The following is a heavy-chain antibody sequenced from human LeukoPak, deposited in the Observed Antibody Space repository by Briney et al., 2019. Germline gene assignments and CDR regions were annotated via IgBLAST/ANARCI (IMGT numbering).Heavy chain of an antibody. Sequence: SETLSLTCTVSGGSISSSSYYWGWIRQPPGKGLEWIGSIYYSGSTYYNPSLKSRVTISVDTSKNQFSLKLSSVTAADTAVYYCARVNTIRRTSYCSGGSCYGGSAYYYGMDVWGQGTTVTVSS. CDR1: GGSISSSSYY. V-gene: IGHV4-39*01. CDR2: IYYSGST. CDR3: ARVNTIRRTSYCSGGSCYGGSAYYYGMDV. D-gene: IGHD2-15*01. J-gene: IGHJ6*02.